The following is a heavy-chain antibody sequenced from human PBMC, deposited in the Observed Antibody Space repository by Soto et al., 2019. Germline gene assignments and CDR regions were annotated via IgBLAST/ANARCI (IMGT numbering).Heavy chain of an antibody. J-gene: IGHJ6*02. CDR1: GYTFTNYG. Sequence: QVQVVQSGDEVKKPGASVKVSCKASGYTFTNYGFSWVRQAPGQGLEWMGWISGYNGNTKYSEKFQGRVTMTTDKPTCTADRELRSLRSPDTAVYYCAREGQAPYYYFGMDVWGQGTAVTVSS. CDR2: ISGYNGNT. CDR3: AREGQAPYYYFGMDV. V-gene: IGHV1-18*01.